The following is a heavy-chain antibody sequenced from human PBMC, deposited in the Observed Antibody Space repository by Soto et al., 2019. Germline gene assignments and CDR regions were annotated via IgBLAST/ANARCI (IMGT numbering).Heavy chain of an antibody. D-gene: IGHD3-9*01. J-gene: IGHJ4*02. V-gene: IGHV3-30-3*01. CDR3: ARDWDDDILTGGPFDY. CDR1: GFTFSSYA. Sequence: QVQLVESGGGVVQPGRSLRLSCAASGFTFSSYAMHWVRQAPGKGLAWVAVISYDGSNKYYADSVKGRFTISRDNSKNTLYLQMNSLRAEDTAVYYCARDWDDDILTGGPFDYWGQGTLVTVSS. CDR2: ISYDGSNK.